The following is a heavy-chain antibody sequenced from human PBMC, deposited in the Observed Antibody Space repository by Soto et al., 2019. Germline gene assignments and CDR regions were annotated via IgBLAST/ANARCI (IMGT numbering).Heavy chain of an antibody. Sequence: SETLSLTCTVSGGSINSGDYYWSWIRQPPGKGLEWIGNLYYTGSTYYNPSLKSRVTISVDTSKKQFSLMVTSVTAADTAVYYCARYRYSDSLKEYYFDYWGPGSLVTVSS. CDR2: LYYTGST. J-gene: IGHJ4*02. CDR1: GGSINSGDYY. CDR3: ARYRYSDSLKEYYFDY. D-gene: IGHD3-22*01. V-gene: IGHV4-30-4*01.